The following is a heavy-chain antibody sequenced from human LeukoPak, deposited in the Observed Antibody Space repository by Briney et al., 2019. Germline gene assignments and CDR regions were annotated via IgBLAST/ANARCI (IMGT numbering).Heavy chain of an antibody. D-gene: IGHD3-22*01. V-gene: IGHV3-30*04. J-gene: IGHJ4*02. CDR3: ARGYRYYYDSSGYYY. Sequence: GGSLRLSCAASGFTFSSYVMHWVRQAPGKGLEWVAIISYDGSNEYYADSVKGRFTISRDNSKNTLYLQMNSLRAEDTAVYYCARGYRYYYDSSGYYYWGQGTLVTVSS. CDR1: GFTFSSYV. CDR2: ISYDGSNE.